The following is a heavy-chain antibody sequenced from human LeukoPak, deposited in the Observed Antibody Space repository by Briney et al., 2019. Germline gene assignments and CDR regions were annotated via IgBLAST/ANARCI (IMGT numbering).Heavy chain of an antibody. V-gene: IGHV4-34*01. J-gene: IGHJ4*02. CDR1: GGSFSGYY. Sequence: SETLSLTCAVYGGSFSGYYWSWIRQPPGKGLEWIGEINHSGSTNYNPSLKSRVTISVDTSKNQFSLKLSSVTAADTAVYYCARGPAYGDYDKLDYWGQGTLVTVSS. CDR3: ARGPAYGDYDKLDY. CDR2: INHSGST. D-gene: IGHD4-17*01.